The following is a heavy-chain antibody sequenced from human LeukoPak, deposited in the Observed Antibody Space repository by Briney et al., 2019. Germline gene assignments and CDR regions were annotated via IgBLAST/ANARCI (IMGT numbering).Heavy chain of an antibody. V-gene: IGHV4-59*08. CDR1: GGSISSYY. J-gene: IGHJ3*02. CDR2: IYYSGST. D-gene: IGHD3-22*01. Sequence: SETLSLTCNVSGGSISSYYWSWIRQPPGKGLEWIGYIYYSGSTNYNPSLKSRVTISVDTSKNQFSLKLSSVTAADTAVYYCARGGYYYDSSGYYYRAFDIWGQGTMVTVSS. CDR3: ARGGYYYDSSGYYYRAFDI.